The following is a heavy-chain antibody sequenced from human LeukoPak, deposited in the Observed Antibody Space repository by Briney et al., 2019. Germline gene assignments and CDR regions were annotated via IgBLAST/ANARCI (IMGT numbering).Heavy chain of an antibody. Sequence: QPGGSLRLSCAASGFTFEDYAMHWVRQAPGKGLEWVSGISWNSGTIGYADSVKGRFTISRDNAKNSLYLQMNSLRAEDTALYYCVREVTMVRGVITFYHYNGMDVWGQGTAVTVSS. CDR3: VREVTMVRGVITFYHYNGMDV. D-gene: IGHD3-10*01. V-gene: IGHV3-9*01. CDR2: ISWNSGTI. J-gene: IGHJ6*02. CDR1: GFTFEDYA.